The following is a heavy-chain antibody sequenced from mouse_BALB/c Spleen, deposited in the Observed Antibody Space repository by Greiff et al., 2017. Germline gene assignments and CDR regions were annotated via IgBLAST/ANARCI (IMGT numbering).Heavy chain of an antibody. Sequence: EVQLVESGPGLVKPSQTVSLTCTVTGISITTGNYRWSWIRQFPGNKLEWIGYIYYSGTITYNPSLTSRTTITRDTSKNQFFLEMNSLTAEDTATYYCARAYDGYPYYYAMHYWGQGTSVTVSS. CDR1: GISITTGNYR. CDR3: ARAYDGYPYYYAMHY. V-gene: IGHV3-5*02. D-gene: IGHD2-3*01. CDR2: IYYSGTI. J-gene: IGHJ4*01.